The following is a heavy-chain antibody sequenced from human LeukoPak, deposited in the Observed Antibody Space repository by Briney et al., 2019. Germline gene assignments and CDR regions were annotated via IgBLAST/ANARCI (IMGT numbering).Heavy chain of an antibody. CDR3: ARDCYGTGSHGD. CDR1: GFTFSGYW. Sequence: GGSLRLSCVASGFTFSGYWMTWVRQAPGKGLEWVANIKLDGSDKYYVDSVRGRFTISRDNAKNSPYLQMNSLRVEDTAVYYCARDCYGTGSHGDWGQGTLVTVSS. D-gene: IGHD3-10*01. CDR2: IKLDGSDK. J-gene: IGHJ4*02. V-gene: IGHV3-7*04.